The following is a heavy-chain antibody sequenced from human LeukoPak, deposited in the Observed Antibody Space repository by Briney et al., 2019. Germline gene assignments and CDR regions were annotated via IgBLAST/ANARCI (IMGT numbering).Heavy chain of an antibody. V-gene: IGHV3-11*04. CDR2: ITSRGSPI. CDR1: GFTLSDSY. CDR3: VREVPHCSYFGY. D-gene: IGHD2-15*01. J-gene: IGHJ4*02. Sequence: GGSLRLSCAASGFTLSDSYMSWIRQAPGKGLEWISYITSRGSPIYYADSVKGRFTISRDSAKNSLYLLMNNLGAEDTAVYYCVREVPHCSYFGYWGQGTLVTVSS.